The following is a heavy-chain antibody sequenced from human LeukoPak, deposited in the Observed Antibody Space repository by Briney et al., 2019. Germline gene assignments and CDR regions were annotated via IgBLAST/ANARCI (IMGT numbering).Heavy chain of an antibody. CDR3: ARQEGWYSSGWYHY. J-gene: IGHJ4*02. V-gene: IGHV4-31*03. D-gene: IGHD6-19*01. CDR1: GGSISSGGYY. CDR2: IYYSGST. Sequence: SETLSLTCTVSGGSISSGGYYWSWLRQHPGKGLEWIGHIYYSGSTYYNPSLKSRVTISVDTSKNQFSLKLSSVTAADTAVYYCARQEGWYSSGWYHYWGQGTLVTVSS.